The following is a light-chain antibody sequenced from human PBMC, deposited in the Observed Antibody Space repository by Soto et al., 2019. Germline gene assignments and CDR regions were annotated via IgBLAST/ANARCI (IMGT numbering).Light chain of an antibody. CDR3: SSYTTSSYRV. CDR1: SSDVGAYDF. V-gene: IGLV2-14*03. CDR2: EVR. J-gene: IGLJ1*01. Sequence: QSALTQPASVSGSTGQSITISCTGTSSDVGAYDFVSWYQQHPDKAPKLMSYEVRNRPSGVSNRFSVSKSVSTATLTISGFQAEDEADYYCSSYTTSSYRVLGTGTKVTVL.